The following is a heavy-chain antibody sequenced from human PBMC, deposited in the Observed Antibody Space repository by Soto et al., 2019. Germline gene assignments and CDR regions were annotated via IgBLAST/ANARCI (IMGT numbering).Heavy chain of an antibody. V-gene: IGHV3-21*01. CDR3: ARDTKLPAVVDY. D-gene: IGHD2-15*01. J-gene: IGHJ4*02. CDR1: GFTFSSYS. Sequence: PGGSLRLSCAASGFTFSSYSMNWVRQAPGKGLEWVSSISSSSSYIYYAESEKGRITISRDNAKNSLYLQMNSLRAEDTAVYYCARDTKLPAVVDYWGQGTLVTVSS. CDR2: ISSSSSYI.